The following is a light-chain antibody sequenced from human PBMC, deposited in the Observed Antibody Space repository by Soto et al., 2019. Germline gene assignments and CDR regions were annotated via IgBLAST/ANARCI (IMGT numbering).Light chain of an antibody. CDR3: QQDYNYPLT. Sequence: AIQMTQSPSSLSASVGDRVTITCRASQGIRRYLGWYQQKPGKAPKLLIYAASSLQSGVPSRFSGSGSGTDFTLTISSLQPEDFATYYCQQDYNYPLTFGGGTKVEIK. J-gene: IGKJ4*01. CDR1: QGIRRY. CDR2: AAS. V-gene: IGKV1-6*01.